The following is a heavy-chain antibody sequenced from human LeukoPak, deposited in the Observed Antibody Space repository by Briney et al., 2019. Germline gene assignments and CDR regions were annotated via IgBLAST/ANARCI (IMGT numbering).Heavy chain of an antibody. CDR2: IKSKTSGGTT. V-gene: IGHV3-15*07. D-gene: IGHD2-15*01. J-gene: IGHJ4*02. CDR3: ATGYSSDVAG. CDR1: DFAFSNAW. Sequence: PGGSLRLSCAASDFAFSNAWMNWVRQAPGKGLEWVARIKSKTSGGTTEYAAPVKGRFIISRDDSKSTLDLQMNSLKTEDTAVYYCATGYSSDVAGWGQGTLVTVSP.